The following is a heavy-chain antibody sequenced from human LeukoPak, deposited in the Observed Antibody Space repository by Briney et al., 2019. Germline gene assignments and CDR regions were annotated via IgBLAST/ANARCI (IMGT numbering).Heavy chain of an antibody. CDR3: SVMHRYYDGSGYWVQ. J-gene: IGHJ4*02. CDR1: GFTLSSYA. CDR2: ISGSGGSI. D-gene: IGHD3-22*01. V-gene: IGHV3-23*01. Sequence: PGGSLRLSCAASGFTLSSYAMSWVRQAPGKGLQWVSAISGSGGSIYYADSVKGRFTTSRDNSKNTLYLQMNSLRAEDTAVYYCSVMHRYYDGSGYWVQWGQGTLVTVSS.